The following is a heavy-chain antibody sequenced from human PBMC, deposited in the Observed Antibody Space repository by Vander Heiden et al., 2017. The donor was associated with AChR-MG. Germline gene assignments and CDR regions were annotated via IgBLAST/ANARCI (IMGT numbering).Heavy chain of an antibody. D-gene: IGHD3-22*01. V-gene: IGHV3-33*01. CDR1: GFTFSSYG. CDR2: IWYDGSNK. J-gene: IGHJ4*02. CDR3: ARDLSGYYDSSGYPNY. Sequence: QVQLVESGGGVVQPGRSLRLSCAASGFTFSSYGMHWVRQAPGKGLEWVAVIWYDGSNKYYADSVKGRFTISRDNSKNTLYLQMNSLRAEDTAVYYCARDLSGYYDSSGYPNYWGQGTLVTVSS.